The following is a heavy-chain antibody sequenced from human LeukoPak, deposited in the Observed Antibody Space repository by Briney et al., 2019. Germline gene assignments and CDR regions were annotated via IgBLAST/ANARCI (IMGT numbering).Heavy chain of an antibody. CDR3: AHVAGWAVAGTYYFDY. D-gene: IGHD6-13*01. V-gene: IGHV3-23*01. CDR1: GFTFSDYA. Sequence: GGSLRLSCAASGFTFSDYAMSWVRQAPGKGLEWVSAISGSGGSTYYADSVKGRFTISRDNSKNTLYLQMNSLRAEDTAVYYCAHVAGWAVAGTYYFDYWGQGALVTVSS. CDR2: ISGSGGST. J-gene: IGHJ4*02.